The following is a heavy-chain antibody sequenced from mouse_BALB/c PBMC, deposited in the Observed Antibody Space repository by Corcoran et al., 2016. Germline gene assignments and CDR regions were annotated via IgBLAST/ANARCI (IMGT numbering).Heavy chain of an antibody. CDR1: GYTFTNYG. V-gene: IGHV9-1*02. J-gene: IGHJ3*01. CDR3: ARGGITPFAY. CDR2: INTYTGEP. Sequence: QIQLVQSGPELKKPGETVKISCKASGYTFTNYGMRWVKQAPGKGLKWMGWINTYTGEPTYADVFKGRFAFSLETSASTAYLQINNLKNEDMATYFCARGGITPFAYWGQGTLVTVSA. D-gene: IGHD2-4*01.